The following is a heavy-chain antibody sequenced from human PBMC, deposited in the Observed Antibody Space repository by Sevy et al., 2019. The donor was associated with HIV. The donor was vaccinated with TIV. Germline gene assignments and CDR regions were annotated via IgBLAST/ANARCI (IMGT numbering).Heavy chain of an antibody. J-gene: IGHJ4*02. CDR2: IWYDGSNR. CDR3: AREGLAVAGIGYYFEY. V-gene: IGHV3-33*01. D-gene: IGHD6-19*01. Sequence: GGSLRLSCTASGFSFNGYGMHWVRQAPGKGLEWVALIWYDGSNRSYLDSVKGRFTVSRDNSKNTRYLQMNSPRAEDTVVYYCAREGLAVAGIGYYFEYWGQGTLVTVSS. CDR1: GFSFNGYG.